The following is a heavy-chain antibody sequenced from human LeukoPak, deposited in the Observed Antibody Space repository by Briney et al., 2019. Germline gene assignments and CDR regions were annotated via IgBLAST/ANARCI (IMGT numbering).Heavy chain of an antibody. Sequence: ASVKVSCKASGYTFTTHYMHWVRQAPEQGLEWMGIINPSGGTTNYAQKFQGRVTMTRDTSTTTLYMEPSSLRSEDTAVYYCARGRPGSGWSFDYWGQGTLVTVSS. V-gene: IGHV1-46*01. CDR2: INPSGGTT. D-gene: IGHD6-19*01. CDR1: GYTFTTHY. CDR3: ARGRPGSGWSFDY. J-gene: IGHJ4*02.